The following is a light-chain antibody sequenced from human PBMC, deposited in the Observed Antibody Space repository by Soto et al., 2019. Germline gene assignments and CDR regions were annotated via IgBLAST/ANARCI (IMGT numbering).Light chain of an antibody. CDR3: ATWDDSPKGV. CDR2: TNN. Sequence: QSVLTQPPSASGTPGQRVTISCSGSTSNIGSHSVNWFQHLPGTAPKLLIITNNQRPSGVPDRFSGYTSGTSASLVISGLQSEDDADYYCATWDDSPKGVFGTGTKLTVL. V-gene: IGLV1-44*01. J-gene: IGLJ1*01. CDR1: TSNIGSHS.